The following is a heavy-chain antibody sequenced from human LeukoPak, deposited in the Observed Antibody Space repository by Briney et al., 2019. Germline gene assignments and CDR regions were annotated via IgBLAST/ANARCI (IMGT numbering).Heavy chain of an antibody. CDR2: IYHNGNT. J-gene: IGHJ4*02. CDR1: GYSISSGYY. CDR3: ARVRYNYGDSDY. Sequence: PSETLSLTCAVSGYSISSGYYWGWIRRPPGKGLEWIGTIYHNGNTYYNPSLKSRVTISVGTSKNQFSLKLSSVTAADTAVYYCARVRYNYGDSDYWGQGTLVTVSS. V-gene: IGHV4-38-2*01. D-gene: IGHD5-18*01.